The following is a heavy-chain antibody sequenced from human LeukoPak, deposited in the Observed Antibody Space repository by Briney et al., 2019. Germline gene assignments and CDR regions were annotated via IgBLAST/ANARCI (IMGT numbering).Heavy chain of an antibody. D-gene: IGHD5-12*01. CDR3: SRGYSGYDYGWSYYYYYMDV. CDR2: INHSGST. CDR1: GGSFSGYY. V-gene: IGHV4-34*01. J-gene: IGHJ6*03. Sequence: PSETLSLTCAVYGGSFSGYYWSWIRQPPGKGLEWIGEINHSGSTNYNPSLKSRVTISVDTSKNQFSLKLSSVTAADTAVYYCSRGYSGYDYGWSYYYYYMDVWGKGTTVTISS.